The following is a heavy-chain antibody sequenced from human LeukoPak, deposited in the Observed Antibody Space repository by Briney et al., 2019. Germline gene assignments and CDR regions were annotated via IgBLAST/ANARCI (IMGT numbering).Heavy chain of an antibody. CDR2: IWYDGSNK. D-gene: IGHD3-10*01. J-gene: IGHJ4*02. V-gene: IGHV3-33*01. Sequence: PGRSLRLSCAASGFTFSSYGMHWVRQAPGKGLEWVAVIWYDGSNKYYADSVKGRFTISRDNSKNTLYLQMNSLRAEDTAVYYCARDLSPVVRASPMGYWGQGTLVTVSS. CDR3: ARDLSPVVRASPMGY. CDR1: GFTFSSYG.